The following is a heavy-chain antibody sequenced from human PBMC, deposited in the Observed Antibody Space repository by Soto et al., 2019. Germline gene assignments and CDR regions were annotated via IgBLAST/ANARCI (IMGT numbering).Heavy chain of an antibody. Sequence: EVQLLESGGGLVQPGGSLRLSCAASGFTISSNAMYWVRQAPGKGLEWVSAISDRGDTTHYADSVKGRFTISRDTSKNTLYLQLNALRADDTAVYYCAKYKPGTKSFDYWGQGTLVTVSS. D-gene: IGHD1-1*01. CDR2: ISDRGDTT. V-gene: IGHV3-23*01. CDR1: GFTISSNA. CDR3: AKYKPGTKSFDY. J-gene: IGHJ4*02.